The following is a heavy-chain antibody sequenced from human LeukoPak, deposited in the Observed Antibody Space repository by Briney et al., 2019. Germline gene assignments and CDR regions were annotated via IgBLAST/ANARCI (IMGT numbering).Heavy chain of an antibody. J-gene: IGHJ3*02. D-gene: IGHD7-27*01. CDR3: ARVLGSPANDAFDI. CDR1: GFTFSSYG. Sequence: GGSLRLSCAASGFTFSSYGMHWVRQAPGKGLEWVAFIRYDGSNKYYADSVKGRFTISRDNSKNTLYLQMNSLRAEDTAVYYCARVLGSPANDAFDIWGQGTMVTVSS. CDR2: IRYDGSNK. V-gene: IGHV3-30*02.